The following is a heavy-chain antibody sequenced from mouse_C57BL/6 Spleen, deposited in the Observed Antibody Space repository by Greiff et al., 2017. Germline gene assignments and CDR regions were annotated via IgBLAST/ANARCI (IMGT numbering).Heavy chain of an antibody. CDR2: INPNYGTT. J-gene: IGHJ2*01. CDR1: GYSFTDYN. V-gene: IGHV1-39*01. CDR3: EGDPDYDCEVFDY. D-gene: IGHD2-4*01. Sequence: EVQLQQSGPELVKPGASVTISCTASGYSFTDYNMNWVKQSNGKSLEWIGVINPNYGTTSYNHKFKGKATLTVDQSYSPAYMQLNSLTSEDYAVDYCEGDPDYDCEVFDYWGQGTTLTVSS.